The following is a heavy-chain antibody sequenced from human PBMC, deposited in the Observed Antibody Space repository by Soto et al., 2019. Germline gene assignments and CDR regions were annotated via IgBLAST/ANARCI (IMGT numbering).Heavy chain of an antibody. D-gene: IGHD6-13*01. CDR3: ARGNSSWYYYYYGMDV. V-gene: IGHV1-46*01. J-gene: IGHJ6*02. CDR2: INPSGGSR. Sequence: GASVKVSCKASGYAFTSYYMHWVRQAPGQGLEWMGIINPSGGSRSYAQKFQGRVTMTRDTSTSTVYMELSSLRSEDTAVYYCARGNSSWYYYYYGMDVWGQGTTVTVSS. CDR1: GYAFTSYY.